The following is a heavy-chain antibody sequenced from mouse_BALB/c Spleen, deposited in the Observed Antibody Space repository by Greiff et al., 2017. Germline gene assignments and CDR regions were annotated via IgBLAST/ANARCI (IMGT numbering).Heavy chain of an antibody. Sequence: VQLQQPGAELVKPGASVKLSCKASGYTFTSYWMHWVKQRPGQGLEWIGEINPSNGRTNYNEKFKSKATLTVDKSSSTAYMQLSSLTSEDSAVYYCACYYGSSYLFAYWGQGTLVTVSA. CDR2: INPSNGRT. J-gene: IGHJ3*01. D-gene: IGHD1-1*01. CDR3: ACYYGSSYLFAY. V-gene: IGHV1S81*02. CDR1: GYTFTSYW.